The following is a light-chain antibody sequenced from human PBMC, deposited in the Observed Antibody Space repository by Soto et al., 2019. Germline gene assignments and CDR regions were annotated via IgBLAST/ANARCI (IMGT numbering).Light chain of an antibody. Sequence: EIVMTQSPATLSVTLGERATLSCRASQDISSNLAWYQQKPGQAPRLLIYDASTRSTGIPARFSGSGSETEFTLTISILQSEDFAFYYCQQYNNWPPYTFGQGTKLEIK. CDR2: DAS. CDR1: QDISSN. J-gene: IGKJ2*01. CDR3: QQYNNWPPYT. V-gene: IGKV3-15*01.